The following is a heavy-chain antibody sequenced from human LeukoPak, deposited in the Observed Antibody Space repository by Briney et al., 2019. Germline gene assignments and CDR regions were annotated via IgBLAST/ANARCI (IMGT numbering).Heavy chain of an antibody. Sequence: PSETLSLTCAVYGGSFSGYYWSWIHQPPGKGLEWIGEINHSGSTNYNPSLKSRVTISVDTSKNQFSLKLSSVTAADTAVYYCARRKVGASRYFDYWGQGTLVTVSS. D-gene: IGHD1-26*01. CDR2: INHSGST. V-gene: IGHV4-34*01. CDR3: ARRKVGASRYFDY. CDR1: GGSFSGYY. J-gene: IGHJ4*02.